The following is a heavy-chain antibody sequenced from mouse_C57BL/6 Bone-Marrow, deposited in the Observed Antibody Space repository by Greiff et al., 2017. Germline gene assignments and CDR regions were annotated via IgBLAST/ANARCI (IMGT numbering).Heavy chain of an antibody. V-gene: IGHV1-69*01. CDR2: IDPSDSYT. J-gene: IGHJ3*01. D-gene: IGHD4-1*01. CDR3: ATNWEFAY. CDR1: GYTFTSYW. Sequence: QVQLQQPGAELVMPGASVKLSCKASGYTFTSYWMHWVKQRPGQGLEWIGEIDPSDSYTNYNQKFKGKSTLTVDKSSRTAYMQLSSLTSEDSAVYYCATNWEFAYWGQGTLVTVSA.